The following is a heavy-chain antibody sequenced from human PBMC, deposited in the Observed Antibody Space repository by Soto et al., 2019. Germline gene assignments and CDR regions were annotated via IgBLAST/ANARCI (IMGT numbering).Heavy chain of an antibody. J-gene: IGHJ5*02. CDR2: IITYNGNT. CDR1: GYTFTSYG. CDR3: ARGARGGYCSSTSCPGVWYNWFDP. V-gene: IGHV1-18*01. D-gene: IGHD2-2*01. Sequence: GASVKVSCKASGYTFTSYGISWVRQAPGQGLEWMGCIITYNGNTEYAQKLQGRVTMTTDTSTSTAYMELRSLRSDDTAVYYCARGARGGYCSSTSCPGVWYNWFDPWGQGTLVTVSS.